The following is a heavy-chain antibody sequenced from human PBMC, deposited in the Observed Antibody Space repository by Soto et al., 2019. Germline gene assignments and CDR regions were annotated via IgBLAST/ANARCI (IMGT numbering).Heavy chain of an antibody. D-gene: IGHD2-21*02. CDR2: IYYSGST. J-gene: IGHJ4*02. CDR1: GGSISSGDYY. V-gene: IGHV4-30-4*01. Sequence: PSETLSLTCTVSGGSISSGDYYWSWIRQPPGKGLEWIGYIYYSGSTYYNPSLKSRVTISVDTSKNQFSLKPSSVTAADTAVYYCARAVVVTGGLGYFDYWGQGTLVTVS. CDR3: ARAVVVTGGLGYFDY.